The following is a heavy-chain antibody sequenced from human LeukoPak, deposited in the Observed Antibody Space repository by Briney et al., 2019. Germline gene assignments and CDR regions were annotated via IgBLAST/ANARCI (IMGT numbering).Heavy chain of an antibody. CDR3: ARSDILLLWFGELFDY. D-gene: IGHD3-10*01. J-gene: IGHJ4*02. CDR1: GYTFTSYA. V-gene: IGHV1-3*01. CDR2: INAGNGNT. Sequence: ASVKVSCKASGYTFTSYAMHWVRQAPGQRLEWMGWINAGNGNTKYSQKFQGRVTITRDTSASTAYMELSSLRSEDTAVYYCARSDILLLWFGELFDYWGQGTLVTVSS.